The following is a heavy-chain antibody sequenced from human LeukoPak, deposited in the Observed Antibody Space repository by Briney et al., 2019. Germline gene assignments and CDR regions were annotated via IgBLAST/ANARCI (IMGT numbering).Heavy chain of an antibody. D-gene: IGHD3-10*01. CDR3: ARVEVRGVLIADFDY. J-gene: IGHJ4*02. CDR2: INPNSGGT. Sequence: ASVKVSCKASGYTFTGYYMHWVRQAPGQGLERMGWINPNSGGTNYAQKFQGRVTMTRDTPISTAYMELSRVTSDDTAVYYCARVEVRGVLIADFDYWGQGTLVTVSS. V-gene: IGHV1-2*02. CDR1: GYTFTGYY.